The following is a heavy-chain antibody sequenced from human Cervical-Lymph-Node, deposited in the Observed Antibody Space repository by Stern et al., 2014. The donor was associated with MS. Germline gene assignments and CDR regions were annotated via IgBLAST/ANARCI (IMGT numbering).Heavy chain of an antibody. Sequence: VQLEESGGGVVQPGRSLRLSCEASGFTFDSYGVHWVRQPPGKGLAWVAVISYDGSNRYYADSVKGRFTISRDSSKNTVHLQMNSLRADDTALYYCAKNTMGIAVAGLFDYWGQGILVTVSS. D-gene: IGHD6-19*01. J-gene: IGHJ4*02. CDR1: GFTFDSYG. CDR3: AKNTMGIAVAGLFDY. V-gene: IGHV3-30*18. CDR2: ISYDGSNR.